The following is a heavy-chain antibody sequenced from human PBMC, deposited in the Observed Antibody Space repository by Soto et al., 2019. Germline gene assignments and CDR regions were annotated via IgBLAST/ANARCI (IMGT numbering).Heavy chain of an antibody. D-gene: IGHD3-10*01. CDR3: ATSYGSGYRAFDY. CDR2: VNPILSLS. J-gene: IGHJ4*02. V-gene: IGHV1-69*02. Sequence: QVQLVQSGAEVKRPGSSVKVSCKASGDTFSFYSINWVRQAPGLGLEWMGRVNPILSLSNYAQRFQGRVTMAAEKSTGSTYLVIRRLRSEDTANYYCATSYGSGYRAFDYWGQGAQVIVSS. CDR1: GDTFSFYS.